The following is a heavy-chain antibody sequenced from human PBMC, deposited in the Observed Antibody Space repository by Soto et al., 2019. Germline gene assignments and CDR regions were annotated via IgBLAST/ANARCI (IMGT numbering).Heavy chain of an antibody. CDR1: GYTFTSYG. CDR2: ISAYNGNT. J-gene: IGHJ6*02. V-gene: IGHV1-18*01. D-gene: IGHD3-22*01. CDR3: YYDSSGYYYYYGMDV. Sequence: ASVKVSCKASGYTFTSYGISGVRQAPGQGLEWMGWISAYNGNTNYAQKLQGRVTMTTDTSTSTAYMDPVDTATYYCAHRLGYYDSSGYYYYYGMDVWGQGTTVTVSS.